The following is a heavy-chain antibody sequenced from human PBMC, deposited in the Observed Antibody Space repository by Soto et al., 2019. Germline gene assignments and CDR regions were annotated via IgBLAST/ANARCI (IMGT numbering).Heavy chain of an antibody. D-gene: IGHD2-2*01. CDR3: ASLLVANDAFDI. V-gene: IGHV1-8*01. Sequence: ASVKVSCKASGYTFTSYDINWVRQATGQGLEWMGWMNPNSGNTGYAQKFQGRVTMTRNTSISTAYMELSSLRSEDTAVYYCASLLVANDAFDIWGQGTMVTVSS. CDR1: GYTFTSYD. CDR2: MNPNSGNT. J-gene: IGHJ3*02.